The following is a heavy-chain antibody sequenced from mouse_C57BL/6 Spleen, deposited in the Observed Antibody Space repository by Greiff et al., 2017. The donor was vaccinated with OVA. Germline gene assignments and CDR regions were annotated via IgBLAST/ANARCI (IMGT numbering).Heavy chain of an antibody. J-gene: IGHJ2*01. V-gene: IGHV1-50*01. CDR1: GYTFTSYW. D-gene: IGHD2-4*01. CDR3: AKRDDYADYFDY. Sequence: QVQLQQPGAELVKPGASVKLSCKASGYTFTSYWMQWVKQRPGQGLEWIGEIDPSDSYTNYNQKFKGKATLTVDTSSSTAYMQLSSLTSEDAAVYYCAKRDDYADYFDYWGQGTTLTVSS. CDR2: IDPSDSYT.